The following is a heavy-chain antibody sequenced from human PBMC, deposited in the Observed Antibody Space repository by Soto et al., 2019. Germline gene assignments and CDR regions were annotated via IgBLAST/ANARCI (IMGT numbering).Heavy chain of an antibody. D-gene: IGHD2-8*01. CDR3: VGYERRGKFDN. Sequence: GGSLRLSCAASGLTFSSFAMSWVRQAPGKGLEWVSVISNNGADTFYADSLKGRFTISRDNSKNMLYLQMNSLRGEDTALYYCVGYERRGKFDNWGQGTLVTVSS. CDR1: GLTFSSFA. CDR2: ISNNGADT. J-gene: IGHJ4*02. V-gene: IGHV3-23*01.